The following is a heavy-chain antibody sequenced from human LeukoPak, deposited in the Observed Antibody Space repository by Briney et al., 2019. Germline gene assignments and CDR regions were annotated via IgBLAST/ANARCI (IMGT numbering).Heavy chain of an antibody. J-gene: IGHJ4*02. V-gene: IGHV1-69*13. Sequence: SVKVSRKASGGTFSSYAISWVRQAPGQGLEWMGGIIPIFGTANYAQKFQGRVTITADESTSTAYMELSSLRSEDTAVYYCASGGRELYFDCWGQGTLVTVSS. CDR2: IIPIFGTA. CDR1: GGTFSSYA. CDR3: ASGGRELYFDC. D-gene: IGHD2-15*01.